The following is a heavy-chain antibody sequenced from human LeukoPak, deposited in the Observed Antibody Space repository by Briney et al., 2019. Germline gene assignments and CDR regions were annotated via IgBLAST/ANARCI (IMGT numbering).Heavy chain of an antibody. V-gene: IGHV4-34*01. CDR1: GGSFSGYY. Sequence: SETLSLTCAVYGGSFSGYYWSWIRQPPGKGLEWIGEINHSGSTNYNPSLKSRVTISVDTSKNQFSLKLSSVTAADTAVYYCAREVYSSSWLDYWGQGTLVTVSS. CDR3: AREVYSSSWLDY. CDR2: INHSGST. J-gene: IGHJ4*02. D-gene: IGHD6-13*01.